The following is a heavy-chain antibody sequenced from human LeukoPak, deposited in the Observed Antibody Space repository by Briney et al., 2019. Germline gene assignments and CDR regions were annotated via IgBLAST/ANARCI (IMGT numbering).Heavy chain of an antibody. V-gene: IGHV5-51*01. CDR2: IYPGDSDT. CDR3: ARPRIAAAGTGLTDAFDI. D-gene: IGHD6-13*01. Sequence: GESLKISCKGSGYSFTSYWIGWVRQMPGKGLEWMGIIYPGDSDTRYSPSFQGQVTISADKSISTAYLQWSSLKASDTAMYYCARPRIAAAGTGLTDAFDIWGQGTMVTVSS. CDR1: GYSFTSYW. J-gene: IGHJ3*02.